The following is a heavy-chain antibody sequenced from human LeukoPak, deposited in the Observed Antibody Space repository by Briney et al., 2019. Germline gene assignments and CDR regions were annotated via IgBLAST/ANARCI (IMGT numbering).Heavy chain of an antibody. J-gene: IGHJ4*02. D-gene: IGHD1-26*01. V-gene: IGHV4-39*07. CDR3: ARDSLVGAYYYFNY. CDR2: IYYSGST. Sequence: SETLSLTCTVSGGSISSSSYYWGWIRQPPGKGLEWIGSIYYSGSTYYNPSLKSRVTISVDTSKNQFSLKLSSVTAADTAVYYCARDSLVGAYYYFNYWGQGTLVTVSS. CDR1: GGSISSSSYY.